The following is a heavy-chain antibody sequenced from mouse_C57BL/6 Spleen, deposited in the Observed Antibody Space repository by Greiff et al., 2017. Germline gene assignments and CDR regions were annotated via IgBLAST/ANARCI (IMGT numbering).Heavy chain of an antibody. CDR1: GFTFSSYG. V-gene: IGHV5-6*01. CDR2: ISSGGSYT. CDR3: ARQGDADWYFDV. Sequence: DVQLQESGGDLVKPGGSLKLSCAASGFTFSSYGMSWVRQTPDKRLEWVATISSGGSYTYYPDSVKGRFTISRDNAKNTLYLQMSSLKSEDTAMYYCARQGDADWYFDVWGTGTTVTVSS. J-gene: IGHJ1*03.